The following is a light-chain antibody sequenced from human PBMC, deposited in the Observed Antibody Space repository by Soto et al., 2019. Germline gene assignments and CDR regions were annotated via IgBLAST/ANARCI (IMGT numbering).Light chain of an antibody. CDR3: SSYASNGDVL. J-gene: IGLJ2*01. CDR2: DVS. CDR1: SSDVGTYEY. V-gene: IGLV2-14*03. Sequence: QSALTQPASVSGSPGQSITISCTGTSSDVGTYEYVSWYQHHPSKAPKLMIYDVSNRPSGVSDRFSGSKSGNTASLTISGLQAEDEADYYCSSYASNGDVLFGGGTKVTVL.